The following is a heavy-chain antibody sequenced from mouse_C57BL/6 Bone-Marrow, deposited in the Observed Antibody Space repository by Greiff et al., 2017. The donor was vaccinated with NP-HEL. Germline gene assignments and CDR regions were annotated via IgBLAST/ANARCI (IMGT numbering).Heavy chain of an antibody. CDR3: APHYYGSSHFDY. CDR1: GYTFTSYG. V-gene: IGHV1-81*01. CDR2: IYPRSGNT. Sequence: QVHVKQSGAELARPGASVKLSCKASGYTFTSYGISWVKQRTGQGLEWIGEIYPRSGNTYYNEKFKGKATLTADKSSSTAYMELRSLTSEDSAVYFCAPHYYGSSHFDYWGQGTTLTVSS. D-gene: IGHD1-1*01. J-gene: IGHJ2*01.